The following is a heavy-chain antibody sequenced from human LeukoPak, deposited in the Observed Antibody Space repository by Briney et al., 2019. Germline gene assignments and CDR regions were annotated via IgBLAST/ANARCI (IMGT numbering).Heavy chain of an antibody. D-gene: IGHD6-13*01. CDR3: ARAQQLVQGGYYYYYMDV. Sequence: PSETLSLTCTVSGGSISGSSYYWGWIRQPPGKGLEWIGSIYYSGSTYYNPSLKSRVTISVDTSKNQFSLKLSSVTAADTAVYYCARAQQLVQGGYYYYYMDVWGKGTTVTISS. J-gene: IGHJ6*03. CDR1: GGSISGSSYY. V-gene: IGHV4-39*07. CDR2: IYYSGST.